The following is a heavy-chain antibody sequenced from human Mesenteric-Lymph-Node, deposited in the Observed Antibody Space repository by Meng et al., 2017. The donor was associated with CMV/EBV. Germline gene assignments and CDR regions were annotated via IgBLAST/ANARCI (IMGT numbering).Heavy chain of an antibody. D-gene: IGHD4-17*01. CDR1: GLTFSSYA. CDR3: ARHIDYGDRAFDI. Sequence: GESLKISCAASGLTFSSYAMQWVRQAPGKGLEWVAVILNDGSKKYYADSVKGRFTISRDNSENTLYLQMDSLRVEDTAVYYCARHIDYGDRAFDIWGQGTMVTVSS. J-gene: IGHJ3*02. V-gene: IGHV3-30-3*01. CDR2: ILNDGSKK.